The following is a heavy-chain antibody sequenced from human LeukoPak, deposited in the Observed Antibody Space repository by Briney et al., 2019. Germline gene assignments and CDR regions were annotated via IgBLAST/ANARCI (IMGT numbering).Heavy chain of an antibody. CDR3: AKAIQTPWIEYYYDSSGYARY. CDR1: GFPFSNYA. V-gene: IGHV3-23*01. J-gene: IGHJ4*02. CDR2: ISGSGGST. Sequence: GGSLRLSCAASGFPFSNYALSWVPQAPGKGPEWGSAISGSGGSTYYGDSVKGRFTISRDNSKNTLYLQMNSLRAEDTAVYYCAKAIQTPWIEYYYDSSGYARYWGQGTLVTVSS. D-gene: IGHD3-22*01.